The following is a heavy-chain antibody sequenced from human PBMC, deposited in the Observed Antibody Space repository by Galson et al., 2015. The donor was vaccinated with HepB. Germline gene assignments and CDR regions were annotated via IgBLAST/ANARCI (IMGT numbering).Heavy chain of an antibody. CDR1: GYSFTSYW. Sequence: QSGAEVKKPGESLKISCKGSGYSFTSYWIGWVRQMPGKGLEWMGIIYPGDSNTKYSPSFQGQVIISADKSISTAYLQWSSLKASDTAMYYCACPIAVTQGNDAFDFRGQGTMVTVPS. CDR2: IYPGDSNT. J-gene: IGHJ3*01. V-gene: IGHV5-51*01. CDR3: ACPIAVTQGNDAFDF. D-gene: IGHD6-19*01.